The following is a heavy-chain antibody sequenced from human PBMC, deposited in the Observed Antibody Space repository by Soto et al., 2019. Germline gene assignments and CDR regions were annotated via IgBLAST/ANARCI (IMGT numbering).Heavy chain of an antibody. CDR3: ARFTVTTALDY. D-gene: IGHD4-17*01. V-gene: IGHV2-70*11. J-gene: IGHJ4*02. Sequence: APELVRPTQTLTLTFTFSWVSLNSSGMCVSWIRQPPGKALEWLARIDWDDDKYYSTSLKTRLTISKDTSKNQVVLTMTNMDPVDTATYYCARFTVTTALDYWGQGTLVTVSS. CDR2: IDWDDDK. CDR1: WVSLNSSGMC.